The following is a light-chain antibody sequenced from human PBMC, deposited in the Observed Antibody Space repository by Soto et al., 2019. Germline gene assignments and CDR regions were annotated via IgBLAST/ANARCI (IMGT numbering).Light chain of an antibody. CDR3: CSYAGNNSLV. V-gene: IGLV2-23*02. Sequence: QSVLTQPASVSGSPGQSITISCTGTRSNVGSYNFVSWYRQYPGKAPELIIYEVSQRPSTFFNRFSGSKSGNTASLTVSGRQFDDEADYYCCSYAGNNSLVFGGGTKVTVL. J-gene: IGLJ3*02. CDR2: EVS. CDR1: RSNVGSYNF.